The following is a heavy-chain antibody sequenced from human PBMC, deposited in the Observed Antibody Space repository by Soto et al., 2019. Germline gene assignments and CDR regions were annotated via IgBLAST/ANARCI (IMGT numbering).Heavy chain of an antibody. V-gene: IGHV3-23*01. J-gene: IGHJ4*02. CDR2: ISGSGGTT. CDR3: AKFAFDFWNGYGYAMDH. CDR1: GFTFNTYA. Sequence: PGGSLRLSCAASGFTFNTYAVSWVRQPPGKGLEWVSAISGSGGTTDYADSVKGRFTISRDNSKNTLFLQMNSLGAEDTAVYFCAKFAFDFWNGYGYAMDHWGQGTLVTVSS. D-gene: IGHD3-3*01.